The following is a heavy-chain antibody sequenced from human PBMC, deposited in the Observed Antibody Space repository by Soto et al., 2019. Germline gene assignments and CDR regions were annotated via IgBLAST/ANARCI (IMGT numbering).Heavy chain of an antibody. D-gene: IGHD4-17*01. V-gene: IGHV3-33*01. CDR1: GFTFSSYG. Sequence: QVQLVESGGGVVQPGRSLRLSCAASGFTFSSYGMHWVRQAPGKGLEWVAVIWYDGSNKYYADSVKGRFTISRDNSKNPLYLHMNSLRAEDTAVYYCARDPMDGAYFDYWGQGTLGTVSS. CDR3: ARDPMDGAYFDY. J-gene: IGHJ4*02. CDR2: IWYDGSNK.